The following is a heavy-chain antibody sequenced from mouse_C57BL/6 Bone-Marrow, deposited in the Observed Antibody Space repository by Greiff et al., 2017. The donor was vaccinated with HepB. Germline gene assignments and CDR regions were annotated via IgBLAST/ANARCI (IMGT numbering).Heavy chain of an antibody. CDR1: GFNINDYY. V-gene: IGHV14-1*01. CDR2: VDPEDGDT. J-gene: IGHJ4*01. CDR3: TAYYAMEY. Sequence: VQLQQSGAELVRPGASVKLSCTASGFNINDYYMHWVKQSPEQGLEWIGWVDPEDGDTEYAPEFQDQATMTADTSSNTAYLQLSGLTSEDTAVYYCTAYYAMEYWGQGTSVTVSS.